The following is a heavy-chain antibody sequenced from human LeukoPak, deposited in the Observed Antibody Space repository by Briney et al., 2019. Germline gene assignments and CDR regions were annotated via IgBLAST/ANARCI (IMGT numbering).Heavy chain of an antibody. D-gene: IGHD3-22*01. V-gene: IGHV4-39*07. CDR1: GGSISSSSYY. CDR3: ATLGFSSGYYYYFDH. CDR2: IYYSGST. J-gene: IGHJ4*02. Sequence: PSETLFLTCTVSGGSISSSSYYWGWIRQSPGKGLEWIGSIYYSGSTYYNPSLKSRVTISVDTSKNQFSLKLSSVTAADTAVYYCATLGFSSGYYYYFDHWGQGTLVTVSS.